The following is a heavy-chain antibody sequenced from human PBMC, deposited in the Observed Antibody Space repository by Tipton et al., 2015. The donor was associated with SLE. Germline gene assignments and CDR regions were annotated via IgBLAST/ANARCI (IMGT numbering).Heavy chain of an antibody. D-gene: IGHD2-2*01. V-gene: IGHV3-33*08. J-gene: IGHJ6*02. CDR3: ASELLWTYGMDV. Sequence: SLRLSCAASGFTFDDYAMHWVRQAPGKGLEWVAVVWFDGSKKDYADSVKGRFTISRDNSKNTLYLQMNSLRAEDTAVHYCASELLWTYGMDVWGQGTTVTVSS. CDR1: GFTFDDYA. CDR2: VWFDGSKK.